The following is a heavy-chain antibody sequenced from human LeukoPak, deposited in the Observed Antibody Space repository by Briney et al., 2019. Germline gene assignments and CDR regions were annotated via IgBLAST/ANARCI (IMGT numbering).Heavy chain of an antibody. CDR3: ASSTLAYCGGDCYHDAFDI. CDR2: ISSSGSTI. Sequence: GGSLRLSCAASGFTFSSYEMNWVRQAPGKGLEWVSYISSSGSTIYYADSVKGRFTISRDNAKNSLYLQMNSLRAEDTAVYYCASSTLAYCGGDCYHDAFDIWGQGTMVTVSS. J-gene: IGHJ3*02. CDR1: GFTFSSYE. D-gene: IGHD2-21*02. V-gene: IGHV3-48*03.